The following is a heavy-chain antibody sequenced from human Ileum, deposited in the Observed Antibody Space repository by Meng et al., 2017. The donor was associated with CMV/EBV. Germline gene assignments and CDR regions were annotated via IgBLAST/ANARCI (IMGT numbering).Heavy chain of an antibody. CDR2: LSTTGST. CDR3: ARDSAWLIDQ. V-gene: IGHV4-4*07. J-gene: IGHJ4*02. CDR1: GGSISSYY. D-gene: IGHD6-19*01. Sequence: QWQLQESGPGLVKPSETLSLTCTVSGGSISSYYWSWFRQPAGKGLEWIGRLSTTGSTNYNPSLKSRFTISVDTSKNQFSLNLTSVTAADTAVYYCARDSAWLIDQWGQGTLVTVSS.